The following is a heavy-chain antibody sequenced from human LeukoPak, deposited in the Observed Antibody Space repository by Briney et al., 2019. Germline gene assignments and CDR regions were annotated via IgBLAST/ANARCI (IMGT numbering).Heavy chain of an antibody. Sequence: SVKVSCKASGGTFNRYTMIWVRQAPGQGLEWMGAIILISGSTKYAQKFQGTVTITAHESTSTVYMELSSLKSEDTAVYYCARQISGSFYYWGQGTLVAVSS. CDR3: ARQISGSFYY. CDR1: GGTFNRYT. V-gene: IGHV1-69*13. CDR2: IILISGST. D-gene: IGHD1-26*01. J-gene: IGHJ4*02.